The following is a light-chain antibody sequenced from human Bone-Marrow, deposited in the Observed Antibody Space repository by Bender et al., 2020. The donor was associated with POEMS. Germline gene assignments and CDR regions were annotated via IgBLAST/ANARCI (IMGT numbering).Light chain of an antibody. CDR2: KDS. Sequence: SHELTQPPSVSVFPGQTARITCSGDPLPKKYAYWYQLKPGQAPLLVIYKDSERPSGIPERFSGSSSGTTVTLTITGVQAEDEGDYYCQSADSGYSSWVFGGGTKLTVL. CDR1: PLPKKY. V-gene: IGLV3-25*03. J-gene: IGLJ3*02. CDR3: QSADSGYSSWV.